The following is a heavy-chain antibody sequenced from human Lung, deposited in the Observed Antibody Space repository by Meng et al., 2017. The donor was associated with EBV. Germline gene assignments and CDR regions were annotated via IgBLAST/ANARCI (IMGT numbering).Heavy chain of an antibody. J-gene: IGHJ4*02. Sequence: GVAVNKSSDALQVSYKIYAGRFSNYTLNWVPQARGQGVGWIGSLNRNYESITYAQKFHGRATIPADESTTPGYVELSSLGAGDTALYYCPHSFTVANCLHPALDSWGQGTLVTVSS. D-gene: IGHD2-21*01. CDR3: PHSFTVANCLHPALDS. CDR1: AGRFSNYT. V-gene: IGHV1-69*15. CDR2: LNRNYESI.